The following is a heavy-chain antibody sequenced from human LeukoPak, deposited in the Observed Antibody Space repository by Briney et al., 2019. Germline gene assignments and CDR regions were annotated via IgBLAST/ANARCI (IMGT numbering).Heavy chain of an antibody. CDR2: IRSTGGTT. V-gene: IGHV3-23*01. CDR1: GITFSSYG. J-gene: IGHJ6*03. CDR3: AKNGDRGAYCTGGTCYPYFYYYMDV. D-gene: IGHD2-15*01. Sequence: GGSLRLSCAASGITFSSYGMSWVRQAPGKGLEGVSSIRSTGGTTYYADSVKGRFTISKDNPKNTLYMQMNSLRAEDTAIYYCAKNGDRGAYCTGGTCYPYFYYYMDVWGKGTTVTVSS.